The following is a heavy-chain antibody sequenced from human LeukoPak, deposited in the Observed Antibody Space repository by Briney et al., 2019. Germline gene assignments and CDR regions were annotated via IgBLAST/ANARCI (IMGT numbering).Heavy chain of an antibody. V-gene: IGHV3-15*01. D-gene: IGHD1-7*01. Sequence: PGGSLRLSCAASGFSFSNVWMSWVRQAPGKGLEWVGRIKSKTDGGTTNYAAPVKGRFTISRDDSKNMLYLQMNSLKTEDTAVYYCTLNWNYDSWGQGTLVTVSS. CDR3: TLNWNYDS. CDR2: IKSKTDGGTT. J-gene: IGHJ5*01. CDR1: GFSFSNVW.